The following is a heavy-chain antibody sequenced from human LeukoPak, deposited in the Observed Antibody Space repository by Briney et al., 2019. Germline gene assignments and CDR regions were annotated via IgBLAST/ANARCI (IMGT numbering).Heavy chain of an antibody. Sequence: PGGSLRLSCAASGFTFSSHWMSWVRQGPGKGLEWVANIKQDGSEKYYVDSVKGRFTISRDNAKNSLYLQMNSLRAEDTAVYYCSTCSGSYFLYYMDVWGKGTTVTVSS. CDR1: GFTFSSHW. V-gene: IGHV3-7*01. CDR2: IKQDGSEK. CDR3: STCSGSYFLYYMDV. J-gene: IGHJ6*03. D-gene: IGHD3-10*02.